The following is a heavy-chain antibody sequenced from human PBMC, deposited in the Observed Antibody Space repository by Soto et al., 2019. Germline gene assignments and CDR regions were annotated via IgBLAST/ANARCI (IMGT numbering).Heavy chain of an antibody. Sequence: AGVKDSCKASGYSFTEYHIHGVRQAPGQGLEWLGRINPKSGGTSTAQKFQGWVTMTTDTSISTASMELTRLTSDDTAIYYCARGDSTDCSNGVCSFFYNHDMDVWGQGTTVTVSS. V-gene: IGHV1-2*04. CDR3: ARGDSTDCSNGVCSFFYNHDMDV. D-gene: IGHD2-8*01. J-gene: IGHJ6*02. CDR1: GYSFTEYH. CDR2: INPKSGGT.